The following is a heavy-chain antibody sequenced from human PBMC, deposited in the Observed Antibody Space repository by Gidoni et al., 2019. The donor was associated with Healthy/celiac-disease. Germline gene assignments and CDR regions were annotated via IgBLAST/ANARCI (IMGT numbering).Heavy chain of an antibody. CDR2: FDPEDGET. CDR3: ATGCSGGSCYWGWFDP. V-gene: IGHV1-24*01. CDR1: GYTLTELS. Sequence: QAQLVQSGAEVKKPGASGKVSCKVSGYTLTELSMHWVRQAPGKGLEWMGGFDPEDGETIYAQKFQGRVTMTEDTSTDTAYMELSSLRSEDTAVYYCATGCSGGSCYWGWFDPWGQGTLVTVSS. D-gene: IGHD2-15*01. J-gene: IGHJ5*02.